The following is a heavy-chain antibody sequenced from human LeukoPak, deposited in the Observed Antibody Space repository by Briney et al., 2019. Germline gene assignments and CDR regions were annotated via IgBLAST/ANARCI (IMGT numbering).Heavy chain of an antibody. J-gene: IGHJ4*02. CDR2: INPNSGGT. CDR1: GYTFTGYY. D-gene: IGHD6-13*01. V-gene: IGHV1-2*02. CDR3: ARTGYSSSWYNY. Sequence: ASVKVSCKASGYTFTGYYMHWVRQAPGQGLEWMGWINPNSGGTKYAQKFQGRVTMTRDTSISTAYMELSRLRSDDTAVYYCARTGYSSSWYNYWGQGTLVTVSS.